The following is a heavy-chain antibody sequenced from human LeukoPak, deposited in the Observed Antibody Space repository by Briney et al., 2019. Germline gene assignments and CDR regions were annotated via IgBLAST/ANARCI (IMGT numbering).Heavy chain of an antibody. CDR1: GFTFSNAW. CDR3: AREVAGTGNNWFDP. CDR2: ISSSSSTI. J-gene: IGHJ5*02. D-gene: IGHD6-19*01. V-gene: IGHV3-48*02. Sequence: GGSLRLSCAASGFTFSNAWMNWVRQAPGKGLEWVSYISSSSSTIYYADSVKGRFTISRDNAKNSLYLQMNSLRDEDTAVYYCAREVAGTGNNWFDPWGQGTLVTVSS.